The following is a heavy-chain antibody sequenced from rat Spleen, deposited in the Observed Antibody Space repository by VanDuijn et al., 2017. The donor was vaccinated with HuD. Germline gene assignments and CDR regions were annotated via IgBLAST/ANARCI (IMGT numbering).Heavy chain of an antibody. V-gene: IGHV5-17*01. CDR2: IIYDGSRT. J-gene: IGHJ2*01. CDR1: GFTFSNYG. CDR3: ARTSTYYGYTGYFDY. Sequence: EVQLVESGGGLVQPGRSLKLSCAASGFTFSNYGMAWVRQTPKKGLEWVATIIYDGSRTYYRDSVKGRFTISRDNAKRTLYLQMDSLRSEDTTTYYGARTSTYYGYTGYFDYWGQGVMVTVSS. D-gene: IGHD1-9*01.